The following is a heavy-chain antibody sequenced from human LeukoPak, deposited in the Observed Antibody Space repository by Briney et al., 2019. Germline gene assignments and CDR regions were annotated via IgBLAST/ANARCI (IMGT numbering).Heavy chain of an antibody. Sequence: GGSLRLSCTASGFTFSIYGMSWVRQAPGKGLEWVSALSGSSLYTHYADSVKGRFTISRDNSKNTLYLQMNSLRAEDTALYYCAGGQMFTSGGFDDWGQGTLVTVSS. D-gene: IGHD6-19*01. CDR3: AGGQMFTSGGFDD. CDR2: LSGSSLYT. J-gene: IGHJ4*02. CDR1: GFTFSIYG. V-gene: IGHV3-23*01.